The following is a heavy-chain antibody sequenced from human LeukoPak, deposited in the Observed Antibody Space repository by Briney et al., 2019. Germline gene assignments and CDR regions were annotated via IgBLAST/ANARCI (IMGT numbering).Heavy chain of an antibody. CDR3: ARRPDLAAAGHNWFDP. D-gene: IGHD6-13*01. Sequence: ASVKVSCKASGYTFTSYAMNWVRQAPGQGLEWMGWISAYNGNTNYAQKLQGRVTMTTDTSTSTAYMELRSLRSDDTAVYYCARRPDLAAAGHNWFDPWGQGTLVTVSS. CDR1: GYTFTSYA. J-gene: IGHJ5*02. V-gene: IGHV1-18*01. CDR2: ISAYNGNT.